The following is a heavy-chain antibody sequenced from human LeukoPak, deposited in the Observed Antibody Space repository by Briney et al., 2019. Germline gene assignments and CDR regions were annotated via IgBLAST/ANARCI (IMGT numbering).Heavy chain of an antibody. CDR3: ARDYHSTVTTALTSDAFDI. CDR1: GYTFTGYY. Sequence: ASVKVSCMASGYTFTGYYMHWVRQAPGQGLEWMGWINPNSGGTNYAQKFQSRVTMTRDTTISTAYMELSRLRSDDTAVYYCARDYHSTVTTALTSDAFDIWGQGTMVTVSS. V-gene: IGHV1-2*02. D-gene: IGHD4-17*01. J-gene: IGHJ3*02. CDR2: INPNSGGT.